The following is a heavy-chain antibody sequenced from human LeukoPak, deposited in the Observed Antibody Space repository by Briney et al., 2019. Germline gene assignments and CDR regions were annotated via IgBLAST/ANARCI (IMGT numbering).Heavy chain of an antibody. CDR3: ARLNVLNSSVLHHFDH. CDR1: GGSISYYY. J-gene: IGHJ4*02. Sequence: PSETLSLTCTVSGGSISYYYWSWIRQPSGKGLEWIAYINYSGNTDYNPSLKSRVTISVDTSKNHFSLKLNSVTAADTAVYYCARLNVLNSSVLHHFDHWGQGTLVTVSS. D-gene: IGHD6-13*01. V-gene: IGHV4-59*08. CDR2: INYSGNT.